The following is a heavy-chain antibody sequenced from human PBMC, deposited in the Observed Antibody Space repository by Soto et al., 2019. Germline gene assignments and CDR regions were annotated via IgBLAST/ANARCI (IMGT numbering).Heavy chain of an antibody. Sequence: VGSLRLSCAASGFTFSSYWMIWVRQAPGKGLEWVANIKQDGSEKYYVDSVKGRFTISRDNAKNSLYLQMNSLRAEDTAVYYCARDHTHSPPRPGPWGQGTLVTVSS. CDR2: IKQDGSEK. CDR1: GFTFSSYW. CDR3: ARDHTHSPPRPGP. J-gene: IGHJ5*02. V-gene: IGHV3-7*05. D-gene: IGHD2-15*01.